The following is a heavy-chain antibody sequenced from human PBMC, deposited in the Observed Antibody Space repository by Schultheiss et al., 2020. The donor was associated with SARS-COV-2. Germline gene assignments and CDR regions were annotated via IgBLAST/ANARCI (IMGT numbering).Heavy chain of an antibody. Sequence: ASVKVSCKASGYTFTSYAMHWVRQAPGQRLEWMGWINAGNGNTKYSQKFQGRVTISRDTSARKAYMELSSLRSEDTAVYYCARDRLDTGVAGEFDPWGQGTLVTVSS. V-gene: IGHV1-3*01. J-gene: IGHJ5*02. CDR1: GYTFTSYA. D-gene: IGHD6-19*01. CDR2: INAGNGNT. CDR3: ARDRLDTGVAGEFDP.